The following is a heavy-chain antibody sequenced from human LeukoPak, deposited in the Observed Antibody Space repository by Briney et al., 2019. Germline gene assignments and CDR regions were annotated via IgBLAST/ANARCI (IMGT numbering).Heavy chain of an antibody. CDR2: IYPGDSDT. V-gene: IGHV5-51*01. D-gene: IGHD1-26*01. J-gene: IGHJ4*02. CDR3: ARHVPYSGSYYPNY. CDR1: GYSFTSYW. Sequence: GESLKISCKGSGYSFTSYWLAWVRQMPGKGLEWMGVIYPGDSDTRYSPSFQGQVTISADKSISTAYLQWSSLKASDTAMYYCARHVPYSGSYYPNYWGQGTLVTVSS.